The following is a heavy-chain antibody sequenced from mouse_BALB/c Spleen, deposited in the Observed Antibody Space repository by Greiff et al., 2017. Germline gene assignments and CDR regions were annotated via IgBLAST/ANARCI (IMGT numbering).Heavy chain of an antibody. V-gene: IGHV1-7*01. Sequence: QVQLKQSGAELAKPGASVKMSCKASGYTFTSYWMHWVKQRPGQGLEWIGYINPSTGYTEYNQKFKDKATLTADKSSSTAYMQLSSLTSEDSAVYYCARDYRSYFDYWGQGTTLTVSS. CDR3: ARDYRSYFDY. J-gene: IGHJ2*01. D-gene: IGHD2-14*01. CDR1: GYTFTSYW. CDR2: INPSTGYT.